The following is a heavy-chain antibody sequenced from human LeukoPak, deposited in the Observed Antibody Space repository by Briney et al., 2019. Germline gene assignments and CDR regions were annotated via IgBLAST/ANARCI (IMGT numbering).Heavy chain of an antibody. V-gene: IGHV3-48*03. CDR1: GFTFSSYE. CDR2: LSSSGSTI. Sequence: PGGSLRLSCAASGFTFSSYEMNWVRQAPGKGLEWVSYLSSSGSTIYYADSVKGRFTISRDNAKNSLYLQMNSLRAEDTAVSYCARDRGYALVEGAFDIWGQGTMVTVSS. D-gene: IGHD2-8*02. J-gene: IGHJ3*02. CDR3: ARDRGYALVEGAFDI.